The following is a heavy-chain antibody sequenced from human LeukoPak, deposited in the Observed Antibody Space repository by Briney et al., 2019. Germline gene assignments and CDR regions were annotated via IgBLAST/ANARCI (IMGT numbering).Heavy chain of an antibody. V-gene: IGHV3-23*01. D-gene: IGHD3-3*01. CDR1: GFTFSRYA. CDR2: ISGSGGST. J-gene: IGHJ4*02. Sequence: GGALRLSCADSGFTFSRYAMSWGRQAPGEGVGRVSDISGSGGSTYYAHSVKGRFTISRDNSKNTLYLQMNSLRAKDTAVYYCAKVGDFWSGKFDYWGQGTLVTVSS. CDR3: AKVGDFWSGKFDY.